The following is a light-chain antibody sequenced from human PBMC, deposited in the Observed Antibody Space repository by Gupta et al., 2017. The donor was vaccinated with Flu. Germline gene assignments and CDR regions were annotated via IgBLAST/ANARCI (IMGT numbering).Light chain of an antibody. CDR2: VNG. Sequence: NSANNSVSWYQHLPGAAPKVVIQVNGHRPPGVPDRFSGSKSGTSASLAISGLRSEDEATYYCATWDDSLRCIVFGGGTKLTVL. CDR1: NSANNS. V-gene: IGLV1-47*01. J-gene: IGLJ2*01. CDR3: ATWDDSLRCIV.